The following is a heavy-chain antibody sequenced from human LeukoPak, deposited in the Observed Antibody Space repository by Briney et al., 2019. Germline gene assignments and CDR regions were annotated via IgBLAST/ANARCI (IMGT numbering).Heavy chain of an antibody. J-gene: IGHJ4*02. Sequence: GGSLRLSCVASGFTFSSYWMSWVRQAPGKGLEWVANIKQDGSDKYYVDSVRGRFTISRDNAKNSLYLQMNSLRAEDTAVYYCASGQKLGFWGQGTLVTVSS. D-gene: IGHD6-13*01. CDR3: ASGQKLGF. CDR2: IKQDGSDK. V-gene: IGHV3-7*01. CDR1: GFTFSSYW.